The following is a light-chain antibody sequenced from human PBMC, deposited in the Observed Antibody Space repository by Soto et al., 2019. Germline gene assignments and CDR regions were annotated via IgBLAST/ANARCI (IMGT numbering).Light chain of an antibody. CDR2: DDR. CDR1: NIGAKV. Sequence: SYELTQPPSVSVAPGQTARITCGGNNIGAKVVHWYQQKKPGQAPVLVVFDDRARLSAIPERFSGSNSGNTATLTISRVEAGDEADYYCQVWHSTSVRVFGGGTQLTVL. J-gene: IGLJ2*01. CDR3: QVWHSTSVRV. V-gene: IGLV3-21*02.